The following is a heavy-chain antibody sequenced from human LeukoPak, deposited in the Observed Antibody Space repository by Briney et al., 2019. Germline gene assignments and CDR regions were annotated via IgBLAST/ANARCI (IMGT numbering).Heavy chain of an antibody. CDR3: ATAPPTAPEDYYYYMDV. D-gene: IGHD4-17*01. CDR1: GYTLTELS. CDR2: FDHEDGET. J-gene: IGHJ6*03. V-gene: IGHV1-24*01. Sequence: ASVKVSCKVSGYTLTELSMHWVRQAPGKGLEWMGGFDHEDGETIYAQKFQGRVTMTEDTSTDRTYMEPSNLRSEDTAVYYCATAPPTAPEDYYYYMDVWGKGTTVTVSS.